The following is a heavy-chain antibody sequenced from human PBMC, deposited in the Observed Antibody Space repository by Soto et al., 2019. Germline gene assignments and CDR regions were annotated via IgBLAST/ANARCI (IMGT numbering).Heavy chain of an antibody. CDR3: ARHSPDSIAVAGTNWFDP. J-gene: IGHJ5*02. D-gene: IGHD6-19*01. CDR1: GGSISSSTYY. Sequence: QLQLQESGPGLVKPSETLPLTCTVSGGSISSSTYYWGWIRQPPGKGLEWIGSIYYSGSTYYNPSLKSRVTISVDTSKNQFSLKLSSVTAADTAVYYCARHSPDSIAVAGTNWFDPWGQGTLVTVSS. V-gene: IGHV4-39*01. CDR2: IYYSGST.